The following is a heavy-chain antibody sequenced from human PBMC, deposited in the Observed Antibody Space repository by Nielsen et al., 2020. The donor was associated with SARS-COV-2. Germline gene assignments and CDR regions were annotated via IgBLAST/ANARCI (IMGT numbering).Heavy chain of an antibody. Sequence: ASVKVSCKASVYTFTSSGISWVRQAPGQGLEWMGWISAYNGNTNYAQKLQGRVTMTTDTSTSTAYMELRSLRSDDTAVYYCARVEDYYDSGGTIDYWGQGTLVTVSS. CDR1: VYTFTSSG. CDR3: ARVEDYYDSGGTIDY. V-gene: IGHV1-18*01. CDR2: ISAYNGNT. J-gene: IGHJ4*02. D-gene: IGHD3-22*01.